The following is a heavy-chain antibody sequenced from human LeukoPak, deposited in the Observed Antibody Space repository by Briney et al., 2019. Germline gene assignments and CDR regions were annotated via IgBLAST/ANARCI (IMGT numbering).Heavy chain of an antibody. V-gene: IGHV1-2*02. D-gene: IGHD3-3*01. Sequence: GASVKVSCKASGYTFTGYYMHWVRQAPGQGLEWMGWINPNSGGTNYAQKFQGRVTMTRDTSISTAYMELSRLRSDDTAVYYCARGNTVVIMRVYYYYYMDVWGKGTTVTVSS. CDR3: ARGNTVVIMRVYYYYYMDV. CDR1: GYTFTGYY. CDR2: INPNSGGT. J-gene: IGHJ6*03.